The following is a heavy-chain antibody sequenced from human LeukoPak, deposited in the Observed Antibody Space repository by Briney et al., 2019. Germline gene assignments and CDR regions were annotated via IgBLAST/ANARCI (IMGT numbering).Heavy chain of an antibody. CDR3: ARGSIVVVVAATTPPYYFDY. Sequence: PSETLSLTCTVSGGSFSSNYWSWIRQPPGKGLEWIGYVYYTGSANYNPSLKSRVTISVETSKNQFSVRLSSVTAADTAVYYCARGSIVVVVAATTPPYYFDYWGQGTLVTVSS. D-gene: IGHD2-15*01. CDR1: GGSFSSNY. J-gene: IGHJ4*02. CDR2: VYYTGSA. V-gene: IGHV4-59*12.